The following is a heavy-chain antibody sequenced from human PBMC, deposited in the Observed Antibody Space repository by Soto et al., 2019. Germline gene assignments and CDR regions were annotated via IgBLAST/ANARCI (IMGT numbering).Heavy chain of an antibody. J-gene: IGHJ3*02. CDR1: GGSFSGYY. CDR3: ARGRYCSGGSCLEPIRAFDI. Sequence: SETLSLTCAVYGGSFSGYYWSWIRQPPGKGLEWIGEINHSGSTNYNPSLKSRVTISVDTSKNQFSLKLSSVTAADTAVYYCARGRYCSGGSCLEPIRAFDIWGQGTMVT. CDR2: INHSGST. V-gene: IGHV4-34*01. D-gene: IGHD2-15*01.